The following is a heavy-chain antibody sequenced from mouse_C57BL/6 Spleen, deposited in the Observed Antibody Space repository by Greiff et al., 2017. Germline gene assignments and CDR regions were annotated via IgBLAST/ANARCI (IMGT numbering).Heavy chain of an antibody. Sequence: EVMLVESGGGLVQPGGSMKLSCVASGFTFSNYWMNWVRQSPEKGLEWVAQIRLKSDNYATHYAESVKGRFTISRDDSKSSVYLQMNNLRAEDTGIYYCTGASYSNYGWFAYWGQGTLVTVSA. CDR3: TGASYSNYGWFAY. J-gene: IGHJ3*01. D-gene: IGHD2-5*01. V-gene: IGHV6-3*01. CDR1: GFTFSNYW. CDR2: IRLKSDNYAT.